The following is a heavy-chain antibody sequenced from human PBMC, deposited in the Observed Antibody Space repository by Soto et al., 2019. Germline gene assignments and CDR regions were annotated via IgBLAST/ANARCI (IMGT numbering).Heavy chain of an antibody. J-gene: IGHJ4*02. V-gene: IGHV1-46*01. Sequence: ASVKVTCKASGYTFTSYYMHWVRQAPGQGLEWMGIINPSGGSTSYAQKFQGRVTMTRDTSTSTVYMELSSLRSEDTAVYYCARGDDSRYSSSWTEVFDYWGQGTLVTDPS. CDR1: GYTFTSYY. D-gene: IGHD6-13*01. CDR3: ARGDDSRYSSSWTEVFDY. CDR2: INPSGGST.